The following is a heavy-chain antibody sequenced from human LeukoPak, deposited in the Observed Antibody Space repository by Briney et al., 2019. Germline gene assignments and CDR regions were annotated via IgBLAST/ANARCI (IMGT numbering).Heavy chain of an antibody. CDR1: GFTFSNYG. D-gene: IGHD5-12*01. CDR3: AKVFRGGGYDC. Sequence: PGGTLRLSCAASGFTFSNYGMSWVRQAPGKGLEWVSAINDGGGSTYYADSVKGRFTFSRDNSKNTLYLQMDSLRAEDTAVYYCAKVFRGGGYDCWGQGALVTVSS. V-gene: IGHV3-23*01. CDR2: INDGGGST. J-gene: IGHJ4*02.